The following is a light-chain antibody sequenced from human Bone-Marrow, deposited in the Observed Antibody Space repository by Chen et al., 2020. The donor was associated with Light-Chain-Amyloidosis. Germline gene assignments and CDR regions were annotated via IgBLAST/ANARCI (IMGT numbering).Light chain of an antibody. Sequence: DIQMTQSPSSLSASVGDRVTITCRASQGIRIDLGWYQQKPGKAPKRLIYEASNLQSGVPPRFSGSGSGTEFTLTISSLQPEDIATYYWLQHHSYPLTFGGGTKVEIK. J-gene: IGKJ4*01. CDR1: QGIRID. CDR2: EAS. CDR3: LQHHSYPLT. V-gene: IGKV1-17*01.